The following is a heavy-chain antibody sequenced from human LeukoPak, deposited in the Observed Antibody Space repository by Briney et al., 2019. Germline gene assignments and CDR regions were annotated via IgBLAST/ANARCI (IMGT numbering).Heavy chain of an antibody. CDR3: AKDIQLST. CDR1: GLTFHNTW. Sequence: GGSLRLSCAASGLTFHNTWMHWIRQAPGKGLEWVSLIGASGESTYYADSVKGRLTISRDNSKNTLSLQMNSLRVEDTAMYFCAKDIQLSTWGLGTMVTVSS. J-gene: IGHJ3*01. D-gene: IGHD5-24*01. V-gene: IGHV3-23*01. CDR2: IGASGEST.